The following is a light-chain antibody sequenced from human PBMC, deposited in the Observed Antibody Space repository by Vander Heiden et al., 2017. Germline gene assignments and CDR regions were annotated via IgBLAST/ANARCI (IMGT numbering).Light chain of an antibody. CDR1: CSDVGRYNL. V-gene: IGLV2-23*01. J-gene: IGLJ1*01. Sequence: QSALTQPASVSGSPGQSITTSCTGTCSDVGRYNLVSWYQQHPAKAPKLMIYEGSKRPSGVSQRFSGSKSGNTASLTISGRQAEDEADYYCCSYATSSTYVFGTGTKVTVL. CDR2: EGS. CDR3: CSYATSSTYV.